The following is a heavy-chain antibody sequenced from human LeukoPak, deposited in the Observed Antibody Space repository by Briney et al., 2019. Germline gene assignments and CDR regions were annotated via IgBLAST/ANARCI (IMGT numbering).Heavy chain of an antibody. Sequence: ASVKVSCKASGYSFTSYGISWVRQAPGQGLEWMGWISPYSGGTNYAQKFQGRVTMTRDTSISTAYMELSRLRSDDTAVYYCARDHTGYSSGWYDYWGQGTLVTVSS. CDR2: ISPYSGGT. J-gene: IGHJ4*02. CDR3: ARDHTGYSSGWYDY. V-gene: IGHV1-2*02. CDR1: GYSFTSYG. D-gene: IGHD6-19*01.